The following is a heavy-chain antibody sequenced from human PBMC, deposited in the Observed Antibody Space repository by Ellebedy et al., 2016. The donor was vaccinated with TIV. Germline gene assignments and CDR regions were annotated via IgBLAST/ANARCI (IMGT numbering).Heavy chain of an antibody. J-gene: IGHJ6*02. CDR1: GGTFSSYA. D-gene: IGHD6-13*01. V-gene: IGHV1-69*06. Sequence: SVKVSXXASGGTFSSYAISWVRQAPEQGLEWMGGIIPIFGTANYAQKFQGRVTITADKSTSTAYMELSSLRSEDTAVYYCASCIAAAGTVYYYYGMDVWGQGTTVTVSS. CDR3: ASCIAAAGTVYYYYGMDV. CDR2: IIPIFGTA.